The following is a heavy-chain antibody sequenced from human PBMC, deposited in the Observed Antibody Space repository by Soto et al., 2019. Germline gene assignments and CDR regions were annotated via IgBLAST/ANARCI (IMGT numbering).Heavy chain of an antibody. CDR1: GFTFSSYA. CDR2: ISYDGSNK. Sequence: GGSLRLSCAASGFTFSSYAMHWVRQAPGKGLEWVAVISYDGSNKYYADSVKGRFTISRDNSKDTLYLQMNSLRAEDTAVYYCASGDCSGGSCYSWYYYDSSCFPSSDYWGQGTLVTVSS. CDR3: ASGDCSGGSCYSWYYYDSSCFPSSDY. V-gene: IGHV3-30-3*01. J-gene: IGHJ4*02. D-gene: IGHD2-15*01.